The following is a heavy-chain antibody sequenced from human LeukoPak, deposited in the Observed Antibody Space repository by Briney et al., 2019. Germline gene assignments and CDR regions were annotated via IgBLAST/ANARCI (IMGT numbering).Heavy chain of an antibody. CDR1: GFIFSSYA. Sequence: AGGSLRLSCAASGFIFSSYAMSWVRQAPGKGLEWVSSISGSSGRGGNTYYADSVKGRFTISRDNSKNTLYLQMNSLRAEDTAVYYCAKDRPQYYDSRGYYFEYYFDYWGQGTLVTVSS. D-gene: IGHD3-22*01. CDR2: ISGSSGRGGNT. V-gene: IGHV3-23*01. CDR3: AKDRPQYYDSRGYYFEYYFDY. J-gene: IGHJ4*02.